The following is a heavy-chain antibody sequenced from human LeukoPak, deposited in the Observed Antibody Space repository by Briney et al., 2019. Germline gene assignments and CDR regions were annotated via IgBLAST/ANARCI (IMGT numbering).Heavy chain of an antibody. D-gene: IGHD2-2*03. V-gene: IGHV4-39*01. J-gene: IGHJ4*02. CDR1: GGSISSSSYY. CDR2: IYYSGRI. CDR3: ARQGGYCSSTSCFYY. Sequence: PSETLSLTCTVSGGSISSSSYYWGWIRQPPGKGLEWIGSIYYSGRIYYNPSLKSRVTISVDTSKNQFSLKLSSVTAADTAVYYCARQGGYCSSTSCFYYWGQGTPVTVSS.